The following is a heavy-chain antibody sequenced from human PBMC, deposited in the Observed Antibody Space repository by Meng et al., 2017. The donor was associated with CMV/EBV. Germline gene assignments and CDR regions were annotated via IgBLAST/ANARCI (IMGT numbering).Heavy chain of an antibody. CDR3: ARGVYYDFWSGYYYYYGMDV. J-gene: IGHJ6*02. D-gene: IGHD3-3*01. CDR1: GGTFSSYA. CDR2: IIPILGIA. Sequence: SVKVSCKASGGTFSSYAISWVRQAPGQGLEWMGGIIPILGIANYAQKFQGRVTITADKSTSTAYMELSSLRSEDTAVYYCARGVYYDFWSGYYYYYGMDVWGQGTTVTVSS. V-gene: IGHV1-69*10.